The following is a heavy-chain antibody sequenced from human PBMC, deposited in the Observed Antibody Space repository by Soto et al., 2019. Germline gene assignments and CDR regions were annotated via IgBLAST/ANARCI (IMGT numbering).Heavy chain of an antibody. CDR3: AKDHQLVPMYYFDY. D-gene: IGHD6-6*01. CDR2: ISYDGSNK. CDR1: GFTFSSYG. Sequence: PGGSLRLSCAASGFTFSSYGMHWVRQAPGKGLEWVAVISYDGSNKYYADSVKGRFTISRDNSKNTLYLQMNRLRAEDTAVYYCAKDHQLVPMYYFDYWGQGTLVTVSS. V-gene: IGHV3-30*18. J-gene: IGHJ4*02.